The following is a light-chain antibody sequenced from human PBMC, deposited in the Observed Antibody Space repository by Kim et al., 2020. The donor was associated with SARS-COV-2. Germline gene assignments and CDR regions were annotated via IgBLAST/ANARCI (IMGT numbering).Light chain of an antibody. CDR2: AAS. CDR1: QSITNY. CDR3: QQSNSIPFT. J-gene: IGKJ5*01. V-gene: IGKV1-39*01. Sequence: ASVGDRVTITCRASQSITNYLNWYQQKPGKAPNLLIYAASSLQSGVPSRFSGSGLGTDFTLTISSLHPEDFATYFCQQSNSIPFTFGQGTRLEIK.